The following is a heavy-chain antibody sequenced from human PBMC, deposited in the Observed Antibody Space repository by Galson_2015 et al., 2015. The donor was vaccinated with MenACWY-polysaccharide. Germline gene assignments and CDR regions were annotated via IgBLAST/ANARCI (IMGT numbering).Heavy chain of an antibody. CDR2: ISHSGST. CDR1: GGSLSGYY. J-gene: IGHJ1*01. Sequence: ETLSLTCAVYGGSLSGYYWSWIRQPPGRGLEWIGEISHSGSTNYIPSLKSRVTISTDMSRNQFSLKLNSVTAADTAVYFCARDNRHTYLYDSGGYSQQWGQGTLVTVSS. D-gene: IGHD3-22*01. V-gene: IGHV4-34*01. CDR3: ARDNRHTYLYDSGGYSQQ.